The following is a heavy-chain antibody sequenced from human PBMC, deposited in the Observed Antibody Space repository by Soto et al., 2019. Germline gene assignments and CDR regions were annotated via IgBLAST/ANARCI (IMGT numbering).Heavy chain of an antibody. CDR2: INHSGST. Sequence: PSETLSLTCAVYGGSFSGYYWSWIRQPPGKGLEWIGEINHSGSTNYNPSLKSRVTISVDTSKNQFSLKLSSVTAADTAVYYCARGPQGSPNRSSERNWFDPWGQGTLVTVSS. V-gene: IGHV4-34*01. D-gene: IGHD6-13*01. J-gene: IGHJ5*02. CDR1: GGSFSGYY. CDR3: ARGPQGSPNRSSERNWFDP.